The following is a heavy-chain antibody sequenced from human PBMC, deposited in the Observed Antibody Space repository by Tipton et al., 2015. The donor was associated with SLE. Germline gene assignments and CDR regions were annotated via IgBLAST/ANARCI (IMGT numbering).Heavy chain of an antibody. J-gene: IGHJ3*02. V-gene: IGHV4-59*01. D-gene: IGHD3-10*01. Sequence: TLSLTCTVSGGSISSYYWSWIRQPPGKGLEWIGYIYTSGSTNYNPSLKSRVTMSVDTPKNQFSLKLSSVTAADTAVYYCARDRTGGDAFDIWGQGTMVTVSS. CDR2: IYTSGST. CDR3: ARDRTGGDAFDI. CDR1: GGSISSYY.